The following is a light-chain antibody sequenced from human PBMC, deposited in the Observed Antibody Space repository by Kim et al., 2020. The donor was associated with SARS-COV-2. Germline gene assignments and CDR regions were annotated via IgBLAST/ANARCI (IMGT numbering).Light chain of an antibody. CDR1: SSDVGRYNS. CDR3: CSCAGRYTWI. V-gene: IGLV2-11*01. Sequence: QSALTQPRSVSGSPGQSVTISCTGTSSDVGRYNSVSWYQQHPGKAPKLMISDVTDRPSGVPDRFSGFKSGNTASLTISGLQAEDEADYYCCSCAGRYTWIFGGGTQLTVL. J-gene: IGLJ7*01. CDR2: DVT.